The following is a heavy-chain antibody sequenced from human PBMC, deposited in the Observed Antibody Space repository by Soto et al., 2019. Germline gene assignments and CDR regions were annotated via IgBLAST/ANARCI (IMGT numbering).Heavy chain of an antibody. D-gene: IGHD2-15*01. CDR2: IYHSGST. V-gene: IGHV4-30-2*01. CDR3: ARADCSGGSCYYFDY. J-gene: IGHJ4*02. CDR1: GGSISSGGYS. Sequence: PSETLSLTCAVSGGSISSGGYSWSWIRQPPGKGLEWIGYIYHSGSTYYNPSLKSRVTISVDRSKNQFSLKLSSVTAADTAVYYCARADCSGGSCYYFDYWGQGTLVTVSS.